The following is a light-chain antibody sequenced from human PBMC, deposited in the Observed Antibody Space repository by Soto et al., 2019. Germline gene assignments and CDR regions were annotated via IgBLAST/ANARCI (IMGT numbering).Light chain of an antibody. V-gene: IGKV3-20*01. CDR1: QTIANIY. Sequence: EIVLTQSPGTLSSSAGERAALSCRASQTIANIYLAWYQHKPGRPPRLLFYDTSTMATGTPDRFIGSGSGTDFTLTISRLEPEDFAVYYCQQYSGSPETFGPGTKVEIK. CDR2: DTS. CDR3: QQYSGSPET. J-gene: IGKJ1*01.